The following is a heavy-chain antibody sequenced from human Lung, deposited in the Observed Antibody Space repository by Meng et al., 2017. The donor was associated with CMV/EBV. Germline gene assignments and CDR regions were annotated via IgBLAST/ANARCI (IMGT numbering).Heavy chain of an antibody. CDR2: IDDSRST. V-gene: IGHV4-4*02. Sequence: QVHLQESGGGLVKPSGTPSHTCGVSGGSISSNIRWTWVRQPPGKGLEWIGGIDDSRSTNYNPPLNSRISISLNKSKNHFSLKVHSVTAADTAVYYCARGKQDAWELLAYWGQGALVTVSS. J-gene: IGHJ4*02. CDR1: GGSISSNIR. CDR3: ARGKQDAWELLAY. D-gene: IGHD1-26*01.